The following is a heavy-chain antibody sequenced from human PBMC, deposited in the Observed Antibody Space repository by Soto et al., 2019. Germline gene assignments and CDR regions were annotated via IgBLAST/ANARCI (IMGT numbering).Heavy chain of an antibody. CDR2: INHSGST. V-gene: IGHV4-34*01. Sequence: SETLSLTCAVYGGSFSGYYWSWIRQPPGKGLEWIGEINHSGSTNYNPSLKSRVTISVDTSKNQFSLKLSSVTAADTAVYYCARVPYYYMDVWGKGTTVTVSS. J-gene: IGHJ6*03. CDR3: ARVPYYYMDV. CDR1: GGSFSGYY.